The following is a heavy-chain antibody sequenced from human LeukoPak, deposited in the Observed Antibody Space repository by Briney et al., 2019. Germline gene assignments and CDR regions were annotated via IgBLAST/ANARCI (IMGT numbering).Heavy chain of an antibody. CDR2: IYESGST. V-gene: IGHV4-38-2*02. Sequence: PSETLSLTCTVSGYSISSGYYWGWIRQPPGKGLEWIGSIYESGSTYYNPSLKSRVTISVDTSKNQFSLRMNSVTAADTAVYYCARDNWNDVGYFDYWGQGTLVTVSS. J-gene: IGHJ4*02. CDR1: GYSISSGYY. CDR3: ARDNWNDVGYFDY. D-gene: IGHD1-20*01.